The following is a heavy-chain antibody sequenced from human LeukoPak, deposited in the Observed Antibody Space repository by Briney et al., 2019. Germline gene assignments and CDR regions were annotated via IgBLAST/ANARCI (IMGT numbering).Heavy chain of an antibody. CDR3: ARVKLRFGELWANFDY. CDR2: ISSSSSTI. J-gene: IGHJ4*02. D-gene: IGHD3-10*01. CDR1: GFTFSSYS. V-gene: IGHV3-48*04. Sequence: GGSLRLSCAASGFTFSSYSMNWVRQAPGKGLEWVSYISSSSSTIYYADSVKGRFTISRDNAKNSLYLQMNSLRAEDTAVYYCARVKLRFGELWANFDYWGQGSLVTVSS.